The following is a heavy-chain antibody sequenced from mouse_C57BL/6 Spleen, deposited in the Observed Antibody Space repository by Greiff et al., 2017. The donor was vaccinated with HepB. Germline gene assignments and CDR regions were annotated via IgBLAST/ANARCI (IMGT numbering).Heavy chain of an antibody. J-gene: IGHJ4*01. V-gene: IGHV1-50*01. CDR3: ANIGYGSSYEAMDY. D-gene: IGHD1-1*01. CDR2: IDPSDSYT. CDR1: GYTFTSYW. Sequence: QVQLQQPGAELVKPGASVKLSCKASGYTFTSYWMQWVKQRPGQGLEWIGEIDPSDSYTNYNQKFKGKATLTVDTSSSTAYMQLRSLTSEDSAVYYWANIGYGSSYEAMDYWGQGTSVTVSS.